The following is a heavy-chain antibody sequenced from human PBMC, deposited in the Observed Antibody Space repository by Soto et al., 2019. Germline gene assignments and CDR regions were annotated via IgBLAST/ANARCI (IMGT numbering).Heavy chain of an antibody. CDR2: IYYSGST. V-gene: IGHV4-59*01. CDR3: ARRYGGNFDF. D-gene: IGHD1-26*01. J-gene: IGHJ4*02. Sequence: PSETLSLTCTVSGGSISSYYWGWIRQPPGKGLEWIGYIYYSGSTNYNPSLKSRVTISVDTSRNQFSLKLSSVTAADTAVYYCARRYGGNFDFWGQGTLVTVSS. CDR1: GGSISSYY.